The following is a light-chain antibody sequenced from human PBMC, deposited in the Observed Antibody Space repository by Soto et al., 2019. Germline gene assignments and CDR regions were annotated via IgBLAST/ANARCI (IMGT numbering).Light chain of an antibody. V-gene: IGKV3-15*01. CDR3: QQYIRWPLT. CDR1: QSVSSY. CDR2: GAS. J-gene: IGKJ4*01. Sequence: EIVLTQSPATLSLSPGEGATLSCRASQSVSSYLAWYQQKPGQAPRLLIYGASTRATGIPARFSGSGSGTEFTLTISSLQSEDYAVYFCQQYIRWPLTFGGGTKVDIK.